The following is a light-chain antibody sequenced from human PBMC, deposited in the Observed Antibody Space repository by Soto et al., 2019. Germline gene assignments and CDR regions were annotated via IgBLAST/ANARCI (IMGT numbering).Light chain of an antibody. CDR3: QQYGSSP. J-gene: IGKJ5*01. CDR2: GAS. Sequence: EIALTQSPGIMALSPWERATLSWSASQSVSSSYLAWYQQKPGQAPRLLIYGASSRATGIPDRLSGSGSGTDLNLTISRLEPEDFAVYYCQQYGSSPFGQGTRREIK. V-gene: IGKV3-20*01. CDR1: QSVSSSY.